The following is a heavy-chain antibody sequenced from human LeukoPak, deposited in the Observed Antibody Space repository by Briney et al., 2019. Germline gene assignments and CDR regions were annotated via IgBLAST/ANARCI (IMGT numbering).Heavy chain of an antibody. Sequence: GGSMSLSCAVSGFTFSSYAMSWVRHAHGKALEWVSAIRGSGGHTFYADSVEGRFTIYRENSKNTLYLQMNSLRAEDTAVYYCAKEGFSTSCCALDYWGQGTLVTVSS. D-gene: IGHD2-2*01. V-gene: IGHV3-23*01. CDR1: GFTFSSYA. J-gene: IGHJ4*02. CDR3: AKEGFSTSCCALDY. CDR2: IRGSGGHT.